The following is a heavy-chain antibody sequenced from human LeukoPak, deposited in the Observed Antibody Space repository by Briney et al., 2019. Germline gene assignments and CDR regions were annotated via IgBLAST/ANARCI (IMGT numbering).Heavy chain of an antibody. CDR2: ISLNSGSI. D-gene: IGHD3-22*01. J-gene: IGHJ1*01. V-gene: IGHV3-9*01. Sequence: GGSLRLSCAASGFSFDEYAMHWGRQAPGKGLEWVSGISLNSGSIGYADAVKGRFTISRDNAKNSLFLQMKSLRVEDTAFYYCVKDPAPEYYYDSIGYFQQWGQGALVTVSS. CDR1: GFSFDEYA. CDR3: VKDPAPEYYYDSIGYFQQ.